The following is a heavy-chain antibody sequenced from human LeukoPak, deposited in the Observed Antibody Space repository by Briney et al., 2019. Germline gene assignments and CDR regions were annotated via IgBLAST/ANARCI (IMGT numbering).Heavy chain of an antibody. CDR2: IKSKTDGGTT. CDR1: GFTFSSYA. J-gene: IGHJ4*02. CDR3: TTDVAQLSVDY. Sequence: GTSLRLSCAASGFTFSSYAIHWVRQAPGKGLEWVGRIKSKTDGGTTDYAAPVKGRFTISRDDSKNTLYLQMNSLKTEDTAVYYCTTDVAQLSVDYWGQGTLVTVSS. D-gene: IGHD5-18*01. V-gene: IGHV3-15*01.